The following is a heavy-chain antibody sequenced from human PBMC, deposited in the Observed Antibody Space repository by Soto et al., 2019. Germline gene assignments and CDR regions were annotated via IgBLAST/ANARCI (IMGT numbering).Heavy chain of an antibody. CDR3: ARDRGRGTTVTPYYYYYYGMDV. V-gene: IGHV3-53*01. CDR1: GFTVSSNY. D-gene: IGHD4-17*01. Sequence: ESGGGLIQPGGSLRLSCAASGFTVSSNYMSWVRQAPGKGLEWVSVIYSGGSTYYADSVKGRFTISRDNSKNTLYLQMNSLRAEDTAVYYCARDRGRGTTVTPYYYYYYGMDVWGQGTTVTVSS. CDR2: IYSGGST. J-gene: IGHJ6*02.